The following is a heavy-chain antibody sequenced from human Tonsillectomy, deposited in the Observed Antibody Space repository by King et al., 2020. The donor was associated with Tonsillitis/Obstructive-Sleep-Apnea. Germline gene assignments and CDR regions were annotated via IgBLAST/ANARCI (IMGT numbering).Heavy chain of an antibody. V-gene: IGHV4-59*01. CDR1: GGSISSYY. CDR2: IYYSGST. Sequence: VQLQESGPGLVKPSETLSLTCTVSGGSISSYYWSWIRQPPGKGLEWLGYIYYSGSTNYNPSLKSRVTITVDTSKNQFSLKLSSVTAADKAVYYCAREVRYFDWLLPYYYYYYMDVWGKGTTVTVSS. CDR3: AREVRYFDWLLPYYYYYYMDV. D-gene: IGHD3-9*01. J-gene: IGHJ6*03.